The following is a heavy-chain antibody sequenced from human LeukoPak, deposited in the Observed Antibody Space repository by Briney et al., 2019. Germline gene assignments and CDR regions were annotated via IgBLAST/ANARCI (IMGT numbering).Heavy chain of an antibody. Sequence: PGGSLRLSCAASGFTFSSYSMNWVRQAPGRGLEWVSYISSSSSTIYYAASVKGRFTIFRDNAKNSLYLQMNSLRAEDTAVYYCARNPTYYDILTGYLYWGQGTLVTVSS. J-gene: IGHJ4*02. V-gene: IGHV3-48*01. CDR3: ARNPTYYDILTGYLY. CDR2: ISSSSSTI. D-gene: IGHD3-9*01. CDR1: GFTFSSYS.